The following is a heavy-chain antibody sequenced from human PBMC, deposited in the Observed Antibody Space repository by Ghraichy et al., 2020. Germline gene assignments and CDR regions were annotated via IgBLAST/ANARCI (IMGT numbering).Heavy chain of an antibody. J-gene: IGHJ3*02. CDR1: GGSFSGYY. CDR2: INHSGST. V-gene: IGHV4-34*01. D-gene: IGHD6-19*01. Sequence: SETLSLTCAVYGGSFSGYYWSWIRQPPGKGLEWIGEINHSGSTNYNPSLKSRVTISVDTSKNQFSLKLSSVTAADTAVYYCARGSSGWYWMSRHAFDIWGQGTMVTVSS. CDR3: ARGSSGWYWMSRHAFDI.